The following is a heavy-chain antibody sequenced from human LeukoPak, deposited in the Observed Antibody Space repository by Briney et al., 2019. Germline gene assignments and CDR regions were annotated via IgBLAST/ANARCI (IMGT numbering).Heavy chain of an antibody. D-gene: IGHD2-2*01. Sequence: PGGSLRLSCSASGFTFSSYAMHWVRQAPGKGLEYVSAISSNGGSTYYADSVKGRFTISRDNSKNTLYLQMSSLRAEDTAVYYCARGANCSSTSCYWLGIDYWGQGTLVTVSS. J-gene: IGHJ4*02. CDR3: ARGANCSSTSCYWLGIDY. CDR2: ISSNGGST. CDR1: GFTFSSYA. V-gene: IGHV3-64D*06.